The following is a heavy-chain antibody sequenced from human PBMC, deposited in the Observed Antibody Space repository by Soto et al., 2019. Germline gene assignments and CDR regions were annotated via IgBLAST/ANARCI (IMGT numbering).Heavy chain of an antibody. CDR2: IIPIFGTA. J-gene: IGHJ6*02. D-gene: IGHD3-3*01. CDR3: ARVFPAYDFWSGYYPYYYYYGMDV. CDR1: GGTFSSYA. Sequence: ASVKVSCKASGGTFSSYAISWVRQAPGQGLEWMGGIIPIFGTANYAQKLQGRVTMTTDTSTSTAYMELRSLRSDDTAVYYCARVFPAYDFWSGYYPYYYYYGMDVWGQGTTVTVSS. V-gene: IGHV1-69*05.